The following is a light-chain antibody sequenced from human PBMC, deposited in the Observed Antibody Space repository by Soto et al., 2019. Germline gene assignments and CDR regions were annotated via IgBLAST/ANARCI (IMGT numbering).Light chain of an antibody. V-gene: IGLV1-40*01. CDR2: GNS. J-gene: IGLJ1*01. CDR1: SSNIGAGYD. CDR3: QSYDSSLSYA. Sequence: QSVLTQPPSVSGAPGQRVTISCTGSSSNIGAGYDVHWYQQVPGTAPKLLIYGNSNRPSGVPDRFSGSKSGTSASLAITGLKAEDEADYYCQSYDSSLSYAFGTGTKLTVL.